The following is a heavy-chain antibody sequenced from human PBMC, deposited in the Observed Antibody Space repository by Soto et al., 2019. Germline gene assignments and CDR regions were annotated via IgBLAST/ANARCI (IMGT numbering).Heavy chain of an antibody. J-gene: IGHJ3*02. CDR3: TTDVYYYDSSGYQTRGSDAFDI. CDR2: IKSKTDGGTT. Sequence: GGSLRLSCAASGFTFSNAWMNWVRQAPGKGLEWVGRIKSKTDGGTTDYAAPVKGRFTISRDDSKNTLYLQMNSLKTEDTAVYYCTTDVYYYDSSGYQTRGSDAFDIWGQGTMVTVSS. CDR1: GFTFSNAW. V-gene: IGHV3-15*07. D-gene: IGHD3-22*01.